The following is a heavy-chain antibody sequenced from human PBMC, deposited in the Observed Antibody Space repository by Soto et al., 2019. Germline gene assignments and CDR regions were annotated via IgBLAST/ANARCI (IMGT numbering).Heavy chain of an antibody. D-gene: IGHD3-22*01. CDR3: AKGPYYFDNSGRPYGYFDY. V-gene: IGHV3-23*01. J-gene: IGHJ4*02. CDR2: VSGSGTDT. Sequence: EVQLLESGGGLVRPGGSLRLSCAASGFTFNTHAMSWVRQAPGKGLEWVSVVSGSGTDTYYADSVKGRFTISRDNSKNTLYVQMNSLSAEDTAVYYCAKGPYYFDNSGRPYGYFDYWGQGILVTVSP. CDR1: GFTFNTHA.